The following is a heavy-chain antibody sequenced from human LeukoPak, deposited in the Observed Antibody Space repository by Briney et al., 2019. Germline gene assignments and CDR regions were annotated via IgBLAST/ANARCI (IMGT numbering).Heavy chain of an antibody. J-gene: IGHJ4*02. Sequence: SETLSLTCAVYGGSFSGYYWSWIRQPPGKGLEWIGEINHSGSTNYNPSLKSRVTMSVDTSKNQFSLKLSSVTAADTAVYYCARVRYSSGWYLGSANFDYWGQGTLVTVSS. D-gene: IGHD6-19*01. CDR2: INHSGST. CDR3: ARVRYSSGWYLGSANFDY. V-gene: IGHV4-34*01. CDR1: GGSFSGYY.